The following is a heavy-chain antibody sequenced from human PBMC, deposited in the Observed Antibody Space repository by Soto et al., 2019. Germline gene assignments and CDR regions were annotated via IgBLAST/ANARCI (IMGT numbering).Heavy chain of an antibody. CDR2: INSGGNT. CDR3: AQIGGALAGTAFEY. J-gene: IGHJ4*01. CDR1: GFSFSSYV. Sequence: EVQLLESGGGLAQPGGSLRLSCAASGFSFSSYVMNWVRQIPGEGLEWVSSINSGGNTYYADSVKSRFTISRDNPANTLYLQMSGLTAKDTAVYYCAQIGGALAGTAFEYWGHGVLVTVAS. D-gene: IGHD6-19*01. V-gene: IGHV3-23*01.